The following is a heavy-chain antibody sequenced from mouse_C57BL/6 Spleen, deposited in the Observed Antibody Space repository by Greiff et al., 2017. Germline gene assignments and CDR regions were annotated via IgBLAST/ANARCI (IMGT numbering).Heavy chain of an antibody. CDR1: GYTFTSYW. D-gene: IGHD1-1*01. CDR3: ARSSHYGSSYQYYFDY. V-gene: IGHV1-53*01. CDR2: INPSNGGT. Sequence: QVQLKQPGTELVKPGASVKLSCKASGYTFTSYWMHWVKQRPGQGLEWIGNINPSNGGTNYNEKFKSKATLTVDKSSSTAYMQLSSLTSEDSAVYYCARSSHYGSSYQYYFDYWGQGTTLTVSS. J-gene: IGHJ2*01.